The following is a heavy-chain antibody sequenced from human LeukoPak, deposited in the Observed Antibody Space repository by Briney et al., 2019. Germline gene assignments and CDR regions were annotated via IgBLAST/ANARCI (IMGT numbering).Heavy chain of an antibody. CDR3: ARHSPVGIYYFDY. Sequence: SETLSLTCNVSGYSISNGYYWGWIRQPAGKGLEWIGRIFTSGSTKYNPSLKSRVTISVDTSKNQFSLKLSSVTAADTAVYYCARHSPVGIYYFDYWGQGTLVTVSS. V-gene: IGHV4-61*02. J-gene: IGHJ4*02. D-gene: IGHD1-26*01. CDR2: IFTSGST. CDR1: GYSISNGYY.